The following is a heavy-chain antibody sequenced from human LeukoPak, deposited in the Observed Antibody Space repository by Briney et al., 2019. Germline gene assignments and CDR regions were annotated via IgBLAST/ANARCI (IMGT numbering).Heavy chain of an antibody. D-gene: IGHD5-12*01. V-gene: IGHV1-69*02. J-gene: IGHJ4*02. CDR1: GGTFSSYT. CDR3: ARAFSGYDYDY. CDR2: IIPILGIA. Sequence: GASVKVSCKASGGTFSSYTISWVRQAPGQGLEWIGRIIPILGIANYARKFQGRVTITADKSTSTAYMELSSLRSEDTAVYYCARAFSGYDYDYWGQGTLVTVSS.